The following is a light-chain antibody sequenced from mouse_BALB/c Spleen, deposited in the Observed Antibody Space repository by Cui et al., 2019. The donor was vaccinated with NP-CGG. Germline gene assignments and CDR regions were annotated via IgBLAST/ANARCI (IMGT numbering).Light chain of an antibody. CDR3: ALWYSNHWV. V-gene: IGLV1*01. Sequence: QAVVTQASAITTSPGETVTLTCRSSTGAVTTSNYANWVQEKPDHLFNGLIGGTNNRTPGVPARFSGSLIGDKAALTITGAQTEDEAIYFCALWYSNHWVFGGGTKLTVL. CDR1: TGAVTTSNY. CDR2: GTN. J-gene: IGLJ1*01.